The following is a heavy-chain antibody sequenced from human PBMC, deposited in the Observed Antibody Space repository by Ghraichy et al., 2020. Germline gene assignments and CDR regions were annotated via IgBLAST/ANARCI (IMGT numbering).Heavy chain of an antibody. D-gene: IGHD3-10*01. Sequence: SQTLSLTCAVYGGSFSGYYWSWIRQPPGKGLEWIGEINHSGSTNYNPSLKSRVTISVDTSKNQFSLKLSSVTAADTAVYYCARGRLGRFRGVIAYYYGMDVWGQGTTVTISS. CDR1: GGSFSGYY. CDR3: ARGRLGRFRGVIAYYYGMDV. V-gene: IGHV4-34*01. J-gene: IGHJ6*02. CDR2: INHSGST.